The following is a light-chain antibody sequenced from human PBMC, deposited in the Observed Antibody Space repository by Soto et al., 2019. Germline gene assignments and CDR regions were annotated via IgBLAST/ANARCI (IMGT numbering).Light chain of an antibody. V-gene: IGLV1-47*01. J-gene: IGLJ1*01. Sequence: QSVVTQPPSASGTPGQRVTISCSGSSSNIGSNYVYWYQQLPGTAPKLLIYRNNQRPSGVPDRFSGSKSDTSASLAIGGLRSEDEADYYCAAWDDSLSGSYVFGTGTKLTVL. CDR1: SSNIGSNY. CDR2: RNN. CDR3: AAWDDSLSGSYV.